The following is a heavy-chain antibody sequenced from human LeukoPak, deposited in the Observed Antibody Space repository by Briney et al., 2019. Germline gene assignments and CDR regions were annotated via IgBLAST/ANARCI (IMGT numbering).Heavy chain of an antibody. J-gene: IGHJ3*02. Sequence: GESLKISCKTSGYSFTTYWIGWVRQMPGTGLEWVGAIYPDDSDTRYSPSFQGQVTISADKSISTAYLQWSSLKASDTAMYYCARNLVPAAIVDAFDIWGQGTMVTVSS. CDR3: ARNLVPAAIVDAFDI. CDR1: GYSFTTYW. D-gene: IGHD2-2*02. V-gene: IGHV5-51*01. CDR2: IYPDDSDT.